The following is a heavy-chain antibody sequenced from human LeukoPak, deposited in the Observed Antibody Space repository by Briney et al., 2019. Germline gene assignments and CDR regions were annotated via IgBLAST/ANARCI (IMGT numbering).Heavy chain of an antibody. D-gene: IGHD3-22*01. CDR2: ISSSGSTI. J-gene: IGHJ4*02. CDR1: GFTFSSYE. CDR3: ARDYDSSGYYDPH. Sequence: GGSLRLSCAASGFTFSSYEMNWVRQAPGKGLEWVSYISSSGSTIYYADSVKGRFTISRDNAKNSLYLQMNSLRAEDTAVYYCARDYDSSGYYDPHWGQGTLVTVSS. V-gene: IGHV3-48*03.